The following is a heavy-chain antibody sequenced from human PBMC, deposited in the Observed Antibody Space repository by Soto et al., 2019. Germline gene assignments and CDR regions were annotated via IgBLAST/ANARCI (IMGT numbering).Heavy chain of an antibody. D-gene: IGHD4-17*01. V-gene: IGHV4-30-4*01. CDR3: ARDTRDDYGDYFDY. J-gene: IGHJ4*02. Sequence: SETLSLTCTVSGGSISSGGYYWSWIRQPPGKGLEWIGYIYYSGSTYYNPSLKSRVTISVDTSKNQISLKLSSVTAADTAVYYCARDTRDDYGDYFDYWGQGTLVTVSS. CDR1: GGSISSGGYY. CDR2: IYYSGST.